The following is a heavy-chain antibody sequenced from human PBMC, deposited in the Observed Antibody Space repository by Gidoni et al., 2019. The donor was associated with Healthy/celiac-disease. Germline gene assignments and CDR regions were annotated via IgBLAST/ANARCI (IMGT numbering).Heavy chain of an antibody. J-gene: IGHJ4*02. CDR1: GFTFSSYG. CDR2: ISYDGSNK. CDR3: AKGGRYSYGYTQFDY. Sequence: QVQLVESGGGVVQPGRSLRLSFAASGFTFSSYGMHWVRQAPRKGLAWVAVISYDGSNKYYADSVKGRFTISRDNSKNTLYLQMNSLRAEDTAVYYCAKGGRYSYGYTQFDYWGQGTLVTVSS. D-gene: IGHD5-18*01. V-gene: IGHV3-30*18.